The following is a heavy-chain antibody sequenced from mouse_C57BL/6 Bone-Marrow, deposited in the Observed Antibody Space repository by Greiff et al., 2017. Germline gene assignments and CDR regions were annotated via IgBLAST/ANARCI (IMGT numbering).Heavy chain of an antibody. CDR1: GFNIKDDY. CDR3: TQRGSLAWFAY. CDR2: MDPENGDP. Sequence: VQLQQSGAELVRPGASVKLSCTASGFNIKDDYMHWVKQRPEQGLEWIGWMDPENGDPEYASKFQGKATITADTSSNTAYLQLSSLTSEDTAVYYCTQRGSLAWFAYWGQGTLVTVSA. V-gene: IGHV14-4*01. D-gene: IGHD6-1*02. J-gene: IGHJ3*01.